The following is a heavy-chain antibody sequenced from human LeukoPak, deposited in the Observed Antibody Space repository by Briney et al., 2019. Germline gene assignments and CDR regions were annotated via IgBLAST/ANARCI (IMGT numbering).Heavy chain of an antibody. Sequence: SETLSLTCTVSGDSITSSYWSWIRQPAGKGLEYIGRIHTSGDTNYNPSLKSRVTMSLDRSKNIFSLTLNSVTAADTAVYYCARHAYYYGSGSYPIFDYWGQGTLVTVSS. V-gene: IGHV4-4*07. CDR1: GDSITSSY. CDR2: IHTSGDT. D-gene: IGHD3-10*01. J-gene: IGHJ4*02. CDR3: ARHAYYYGSGSYPIFDY.